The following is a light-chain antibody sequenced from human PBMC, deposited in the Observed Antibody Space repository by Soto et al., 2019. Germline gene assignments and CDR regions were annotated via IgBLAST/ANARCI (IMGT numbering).Light chain of an antibody. CDR3: HQRQSWPRT. CDR2: QTS. CDR1: QYINTR. V-gene: IGKV3-11*01. J-gene: IGKJ1*01. Sequence: EIVLTQSPATLSSFPGDRVTLSCRASQYINTRLAWYQHRPGQAPRLLIYQTSIRAAGIPARFRDSGSGTDFTLTISDVQPEDFALYYCHQRQSWPRTFGQGTKVDI.